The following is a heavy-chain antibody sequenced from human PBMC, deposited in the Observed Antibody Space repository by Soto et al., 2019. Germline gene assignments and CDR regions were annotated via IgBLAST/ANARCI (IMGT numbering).Heavy chain of an antibody. CDR1: GYTFNTYY. J-gene: IGHJ4*02. CDR2: ISTYNGNT. V-gene: IGHV1-18*01. Sequence: ASVKVSCKTSGYTFNTYYISWLRQAPGQGLEWIGWISTYNGNTNYVPKFQGRITMTTDTSTSTAYMELRSLRSDDTALYFCARDTSNYVDCWGQGTPVTGSS. D-gene: IGHD2-2*01. CDR3: ARDTSNYVDC.